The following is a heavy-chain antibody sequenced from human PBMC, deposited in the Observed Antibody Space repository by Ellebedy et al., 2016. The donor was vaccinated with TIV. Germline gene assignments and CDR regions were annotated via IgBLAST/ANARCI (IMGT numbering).Heavy chain of an antibody. Sequence: GESLKISXAASGFTFSSYSMNWVRQAPGKGLEWVSYISSSSSTIYYADSVKGRFTISRDNAKNSLYLQMNSLRAEDTAVYYCARNQGAGTTWVNWFDPWGQGTLVTVSS. J-gene: IGHJ5*02. CDR2: ISSSSSTI. CDR3: ARNQGAGTTWVNWFDP. D-gene: IGHD1-7*01. V-gene: IGHV3-48*01. CDR1: GFTFSSYS.